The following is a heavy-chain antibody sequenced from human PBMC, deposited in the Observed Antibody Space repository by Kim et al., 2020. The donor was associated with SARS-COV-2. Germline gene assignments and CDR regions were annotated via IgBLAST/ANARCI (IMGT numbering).Heavy chain of an antibody. Sequence: GTEKTYAYAVKGRYTISRDNATNSLYLQMNSLRAEDTAVYYCATSRTFDYWGQGTLVTVSS. V-gene: IGHV3-7*01. CDR2: GTEK. J-gene: IGHJ4*02. CDR3: ATSRTFDY.